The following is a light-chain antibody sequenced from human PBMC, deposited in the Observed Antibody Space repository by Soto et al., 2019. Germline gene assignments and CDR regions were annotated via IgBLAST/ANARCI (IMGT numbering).Light chain of an antibody. CDR3: QQYDNSVWT. Sequence: IVLTQSPGTLSSSPGERATLSCRASQSVSTNNLAWYQQRPGQAPRLLIYGASRRATGIPDRFSGSGSGTDFTLTISRLEPEDLAVYCCQQYDNSVWTFGQGTKVEI. V-gene: IGKV3-20*01. CDR1: QSVSTNN. CDR2: GAS. J-gene: IGKJ1*01.